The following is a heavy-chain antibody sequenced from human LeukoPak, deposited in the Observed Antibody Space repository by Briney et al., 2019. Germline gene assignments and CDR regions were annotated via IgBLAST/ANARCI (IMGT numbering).Heavy chain of an antibody. D-gene: IGHD5-18*01. CDR3: AKGGYSYGTRYPYHPDY. CDR2: ISGSGGST. J-gene: IGHJ4*02. V-gene: IGHV3-23*01. CDR1: GFTFSSYA. Sequence: GGSLRLSCAASGFTFSSYAMSWVRQAPGKGLEWVSAISGSGGSTYYADSVKGRFTISRDNSKNTLYLQMNSLRAEDTAVYYCAKGGYSYGTRYPYHPDYWGQGTLVTVPS.